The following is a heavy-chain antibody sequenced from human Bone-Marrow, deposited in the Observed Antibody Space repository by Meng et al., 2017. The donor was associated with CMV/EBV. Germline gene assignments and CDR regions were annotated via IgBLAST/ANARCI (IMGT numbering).Heavy chain of an antibody. CDR1: GGTFSSYA. CDR2: IIPILGIA. D-gene: IGHD3-22*01. V-gene: IGHV1-69*10. CDR3: ARPYDSSGCYFGAYFDY. J-gene: IGHJ4*02. Sequence: SVKVSCKASGGTFSSYAISWVRQAPGQGLEWMGGIIPILGIANYAQKFQGRVTITADKSTSTAYMERSSLSSEETAVYYCARPYDSSGCYFGAYFDYWGQGALVPVSS.